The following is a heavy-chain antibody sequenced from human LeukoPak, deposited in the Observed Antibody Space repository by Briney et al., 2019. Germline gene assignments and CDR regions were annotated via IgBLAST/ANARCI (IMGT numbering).Heavy chain of an antibody. D-gene: IGHD3-22*01. CDR2: ISSSSSTI. CDR3: ASFTPYYYDNSGEFWGY. Sequence: PGGSLRLSCAASGFTFSSYAMSWVRQAPGKGLEWVSYISSSSSTIYYADSVKGRFTISRDNAKNSLYLQMNSLRAEDTAVYYCASFTPYYYDNSGEFWGYWGQGTLVTVSS. J-gene: IGHJ4*02. V-gene: IGHV3-48*01. CDR1: GFTFSSYA.